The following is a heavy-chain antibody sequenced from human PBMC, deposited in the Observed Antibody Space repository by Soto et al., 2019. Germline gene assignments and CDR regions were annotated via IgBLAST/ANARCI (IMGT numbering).Heavy chain of an antibody. Sequence: RASVKVSCKASGGTFSSYAISWVRQAPGQGLEWMGGIIPIFGTANYAQKFQGRVTITADESTSTAYMELSSLRSEDTAVYYCAREPEKRDLGTIFGVVPYNWFDPWGQGTLVTVSS. CDR3: AREPEKRDLGTIFGVVPYNWFDP. CDR2: IIPIFGTA. CDR1: GGTFSSYA. V-gene: IGHV1-69*13. J-gene: IGHJ5*02. D-gene: IGHD3-3*01.